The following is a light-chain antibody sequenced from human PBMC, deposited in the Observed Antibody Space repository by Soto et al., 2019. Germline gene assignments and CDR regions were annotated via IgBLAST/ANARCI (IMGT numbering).Light chain of an antibody. V-gene: IGLV1-51*02. CDR3: GTWDSSLRGV. Sequence: QSVLTQPPSVSAAPGQKVTISCSGSSSNIGNNYVSWYQQLPGTAPKLLIYENNKRPSRIPDRFSGSKSGTSATLGITGLQTGDEADYYCGTWDSSLRGVFGGGTKLTVL. J-gene: IGLJ3*02. CDR2: ENN. CDR1: SSNIGNNY.